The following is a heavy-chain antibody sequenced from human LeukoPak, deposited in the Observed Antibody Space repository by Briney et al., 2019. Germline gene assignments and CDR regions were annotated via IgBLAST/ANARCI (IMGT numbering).Heavy chain of an antibody. CDR2: IYYSGST. J-gene: IGHJ3*02. V-gene: IGHV4-39*01. Sequence: SETLSLTCTVSGGSISSSSYYWGWIRQSPGKGLEWIGSIYYSGSTYYNPSLKSRVTISVDTSKNQFSLKLSSVTAADTAVYYCARAGGGDGYNFRATDDAFDIWGQGTMVTVSS. D-gene: IGHD5-24*01. CDR1: GGSISSSSYY. CDR3: ARAGGGDGYNFRATDDAFDI.